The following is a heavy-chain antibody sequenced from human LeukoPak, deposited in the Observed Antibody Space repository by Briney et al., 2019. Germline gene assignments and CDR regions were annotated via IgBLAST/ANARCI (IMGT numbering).Heavy chain of an antibody. D-gene: IGHD6-6*01. CDR3: SIERRNSSSSVAY. CDR2: INPNSGDT. CDR1: GYTFTGYY. V-gene: IGHV1-2*06. J-gene: IGHJ4*02. Sequence: ASVKVSCKASGYTFTGYYMHWVRQAPGQGLEWMGRINPNSGDTNYAQKFQGRVTMTRDTSISPAYMELGRLRYDATAVYYCSIERRNSSSSVAYWGQGTGVTVPS.